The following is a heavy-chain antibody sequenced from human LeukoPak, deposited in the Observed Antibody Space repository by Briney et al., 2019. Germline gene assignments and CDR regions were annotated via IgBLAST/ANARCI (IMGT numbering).Heavy chain of an antibody. J-gene: IGHJ5*02. CDR1: GFTFSSYE. D-gene: IGHD3-3*01. Sequence: GGTLRLSCAASGFTFSSYEMNWFRQAPGKGLEGVSYISSSDSTIYYADSMKGRFTISRDNANNSLYLQMNSLRAEDTAVYYRAKPPDLWQEEGNWFDPWGQGTLVTVSP. CDR2: ISSSDSTI. V-gene: IGHV3-48*03. CDR3: AKPPDLWQEEGNWFDP.